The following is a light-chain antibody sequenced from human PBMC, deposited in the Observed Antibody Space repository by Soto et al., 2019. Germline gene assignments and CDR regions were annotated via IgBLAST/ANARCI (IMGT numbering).Light chain of an antibody. V-gene: IGKV3-20*01. CDR1: QSVSSSF. Sequence: EIVLTQSPGTLSLSPGERATLSCRASQSVSSSFLAWYQQKPGQAPRLLIYGASSRATGIPDRFSGSGSGTDCTLTISRLEPEDFAVYYCHQYGASPLTVGQGTKLEIK. CDR3: HQYGASPLT. CDR2: GAS. J-gene: IGKJ2*01.